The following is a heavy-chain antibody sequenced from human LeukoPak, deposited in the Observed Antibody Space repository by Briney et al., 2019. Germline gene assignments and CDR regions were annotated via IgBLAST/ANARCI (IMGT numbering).Heavy chain of an antibody. V-gene: IGHV3-33*01. CDR2: IWYDGSNK. CDR3: AREVYDSFDY. D-gene: IGHD3-22*01. CDR1: GFTFSSYG. Sequence: PGGSLRLSCAASGFTFSSYGMHWVRQAPGKGLEWVAVIWYDGSNKYYADSVKGRFTISRDNAKNSLYLQMNSLRAEDTAVYYCAREVYDSFDYWGQGTLVTVSS. J-gene: IGHJ4*02.